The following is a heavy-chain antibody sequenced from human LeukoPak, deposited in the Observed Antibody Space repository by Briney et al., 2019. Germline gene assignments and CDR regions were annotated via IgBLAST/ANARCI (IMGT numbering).Heavy chain of an antibody. D-gene: IGHD4-17*01. CDR3: AKIYGEDFDY. CDR1: GFTFSSYG. Sequence: GRSLRLSCAASGFTFSSYGMHWVRQAPGKGLEWVAVISYDGSNKYYADSVKGRFTISRDNSKNTLYLQMNSLRAEDTAVYYCAKIYGEDFDYWGQGTLVTVSS. CDR2: ISYDGSNK. V-gene: IGHV3-30*18. J-gene: IGHJ4*02.